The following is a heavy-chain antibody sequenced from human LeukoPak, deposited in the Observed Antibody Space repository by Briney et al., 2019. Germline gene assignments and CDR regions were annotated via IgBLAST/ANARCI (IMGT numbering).Heavy chain of an antibody. CDR2: TSDRGDYT. CDR1: GFTFSSSG. Sequence: GGSLRLSCAASGFTFSSSGMSWVRQAPGKGLEWVSGTSDRGDYTYYADSVKGRFTISRDSSKNTLFLQMNSLRAEDTALYFCARKAQYNGHYPLDYWGQGTLVTVSS. V-gene: IGHV3-23*01. CDR3: ARKAQYNGHYPLDY. J-gene: IGHJ4*02. D-gene: IGHD1-7*01.